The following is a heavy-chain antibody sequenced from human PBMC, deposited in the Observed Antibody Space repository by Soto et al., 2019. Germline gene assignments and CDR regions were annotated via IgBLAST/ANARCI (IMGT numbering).Heavy chain of an antibody. Sequence: SETLSLTCAVYGGSFSGYYWSWIRQPPGKGLEWIGEINHSGSTNYNPSLKSRVTISVDTSKNQFSLKLSSVTAADTAVYYCARQRLGGFEYWGQGTLVTGSS. CDR3: ARQRLGGFEY. CDR1: GGSFSGYY. D-gene: IGHD6-25*01. J-gene: IGHJ4*02. V-gene: IGHV4-34*01. CDR2: INHSGST.